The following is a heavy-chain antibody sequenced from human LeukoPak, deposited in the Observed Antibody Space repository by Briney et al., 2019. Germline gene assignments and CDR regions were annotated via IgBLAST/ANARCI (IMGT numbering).Heavy chain of an antibody. CDR3: ARGGGPDAFDI. J-gene: IGHJ3*02. D-gene: IGHD6-25*01. CDR1: GGSISGHY. V-gene: IGHV4-59*11. CDR2: IYYSGTT. Sequence: SETLSLICTVSGGSISGHYWSWIRQPPGKGLEWIGYIYYSGTTNYNSSLESRLTISLDMSKNQFSLRLTSVTAADTAVYPCARGGGPDAFDIWGQGTMVSVS.